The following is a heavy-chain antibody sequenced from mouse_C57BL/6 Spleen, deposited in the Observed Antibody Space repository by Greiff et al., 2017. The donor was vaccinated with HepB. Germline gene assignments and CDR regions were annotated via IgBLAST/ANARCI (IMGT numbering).Heavy chain of an antibody. CDR1: GFTFTDYY. CDR3: ERYYDYDDGYYAMDD. V-gene: IGHV7-3*01. Sequence: EVQVVESGGGLVQPGGSLSLSCAASGFTFTDYYMSWVRQPPGKALEWLGFIRNKDNGYTTEYSASVKGRFTISRDNCQSTLYLQMNAMRTEDSADYYCERYYDYDDGYYAMDDWGQGTSVTVSS. CDR2: IRNKDNGYTT. D-gene: IGHD2-4*01. J-gene: IGHJ4*01.